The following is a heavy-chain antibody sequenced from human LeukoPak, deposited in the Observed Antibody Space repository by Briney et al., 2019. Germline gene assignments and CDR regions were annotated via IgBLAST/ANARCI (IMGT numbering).Heavy chain of an antibody. CDR1: GFTFSSYS. Sequence: PGGSLRLSCAASGFTFSSYSMNWVRQSPGKGLEWVSSISSSSSYIYYADSVKGRFTISRDNAKNSLYLQMNSLRAGDTAVYYCTRDQDATAASPSNFDFWGQGPLVSVSS. V-gene: IGHV3-21*01. D-gene: IGHD2-15*01. CDR2: ISSSSSYI. J-gene: IGHJ4*02. CDR3: TRDQDATAASPSNFDF.